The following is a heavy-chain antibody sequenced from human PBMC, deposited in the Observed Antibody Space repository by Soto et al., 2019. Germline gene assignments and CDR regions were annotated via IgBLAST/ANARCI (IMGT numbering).Heavy chain of an antibody. V-gene: IGHV3-66*01. J-gene: IGHJ4*02. CDR1: GFTVSTKY. Sequence: EVQLVESGGGLVQPGGSLRLSCAASGFTVSTKYMSWVRQAPGKGVEWVSVIYSGGSTFYPDSVRGRFTISRDNSKNTVNLQMNSRRAEDTAVYYCARDPWAADYWGQGTLVTVSS. CDR2: IYSGGST. D-gene: IGHD3-16*01. CDR3: ARDPWAADY.